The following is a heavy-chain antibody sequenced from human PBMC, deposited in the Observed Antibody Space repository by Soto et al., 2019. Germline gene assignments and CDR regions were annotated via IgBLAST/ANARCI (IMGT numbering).Heavy chain of an antibody. J-gene: IGHJ5*02. CDR1: GGSINNSDHF. V-gene: IGHV4-39*01. Sequence: SEPQSHTCSLSGGSINNSDHFWGWIRQTPGKGLEWIGSVYYTETTYYNPSLKSPVTISVETSRNTFSLKVNSVTAADTGIYYCARQRVLSTNMFITSFDPWGQGPLVTVFS. D-gene: IGHD3-10*02. CDR3: ARQRVLSTNMFITSFDP. CDR2: VYYTETT.